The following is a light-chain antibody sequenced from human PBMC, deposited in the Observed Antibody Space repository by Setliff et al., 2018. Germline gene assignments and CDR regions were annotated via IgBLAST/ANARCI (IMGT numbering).Light chain of an antibody. V-gene: IGLV2-14*03. Sequence: QSALTQPASVSGSPGQSITISCTGTSSDVGGYNYVSRYQQHPGKAPKLMIYDVSNRPSGVSNRFSGSKSGNTASLTISGLQAEDEADYYCSSYTSSSTLPVFGGGTKVTVL. CDR1: SSDVGGYNY. CDR3: SSYTSSSTLPV. J-gene: IGLJ3*02. CDR2: DVS.